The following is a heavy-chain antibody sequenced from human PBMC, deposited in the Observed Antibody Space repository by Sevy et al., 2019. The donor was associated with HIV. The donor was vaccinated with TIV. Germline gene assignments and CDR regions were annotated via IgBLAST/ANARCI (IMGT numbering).Heavy chain of an antibody. D-gene: IGHD3-22*01. Sequence: GGSLRLSCAASGFTVSGNYMSWVRQAPGKGLEWVSGIFSGGNTHFADSVKGRFTISRDNSKNTLSLQMNSLSAEDTAVYYCARAVEDYSDSSAWDWYFDLWGRGTPVTVSS. CDR3: ARAVEDYSDSSAWDWYFDL. CDR2: IFSGGNT. CDR1: GFTVSGNY. V-gene: IGHV3-66*01. J-gene: IGHJ2*01.